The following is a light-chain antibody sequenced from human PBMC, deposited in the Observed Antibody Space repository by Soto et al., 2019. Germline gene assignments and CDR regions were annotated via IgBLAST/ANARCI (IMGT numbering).Light chain of an antibody. Sequence: IVLTQSPGALSLSPGEGATLSCRASQSIKNNFLAWYHQRPGLAPRLLIHAASIRASGISDRFSGTASGTDFTLTISRLEPDDFGVYYCQQYGTSLTFGGGTRVE. CDR2: AAS. J-gene: IGKJ4*01. CDR1: QSIKNNF. CDR3: QQYGTSLT. V-gene: IGKV3-20*01.